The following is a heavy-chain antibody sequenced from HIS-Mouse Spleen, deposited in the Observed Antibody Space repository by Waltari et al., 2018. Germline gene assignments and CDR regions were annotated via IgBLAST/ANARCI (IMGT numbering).Heavy chain of an antibody. J-gene: IGHJ4*02. CDR3: AKDKHHAFDY. CDR2: ITYDGSNK. CDR1: GFPFRSYG. V-gene: IGHV3-30*18. Sequence: QVQLVESGGGVVQTGRSLRLSCAASGFPFRSYGMHWVRQAPGKGLEWVEVITYDGSNKYYADSVKGRFTISRDNSKNTLYLQMNSLRAEDTAVYYCAKDKHHAFDYWGQGTLVTVSS.